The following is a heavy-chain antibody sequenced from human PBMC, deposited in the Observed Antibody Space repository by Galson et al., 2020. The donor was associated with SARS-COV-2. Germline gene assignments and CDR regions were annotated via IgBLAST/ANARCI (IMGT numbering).Heavy chain of an antibody. CDR3: ARGSYSSSSVLFSADYLDY. Sequence: GESLKISCAASGFRFSTYWMSWVRQAPGKGLEWVANIKQDGSEQYYVDSVKGRFSISRDNANNSLYLQMNTLRLEDTAVYYCARGSYSSSSVLFSADYLDYWGQGTLVTVSS. CDR1: GFRFSTYW. D-gene: IGHD6-6*01. V-gene: IGHV3-7*03. J-gene: IGHJ4*02. CDR2: IKQDGSEQ.